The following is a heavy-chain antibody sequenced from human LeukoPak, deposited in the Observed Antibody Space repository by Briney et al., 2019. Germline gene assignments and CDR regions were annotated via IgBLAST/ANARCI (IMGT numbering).Heavy chain of an antibody. CDR1: GGSISSYY. CDR3: ARTKSITIFGVGYYYYMDV. D-gene: IGHD3-3*01. CDR2: IYTSGST. J-gene: IGHJ6*03. V-gene: IGHV4-4*07. Sequence: SETLSLTCTVSGGSISSYYWSWIRQPAGKGLEWIGRIYTSGSTNYNPSLKSRVTMSVDTSKNQFSLKLSSVTAADTAVYYCARTKSITIFGVGYYYYMDVWGKGTTVTVSS.